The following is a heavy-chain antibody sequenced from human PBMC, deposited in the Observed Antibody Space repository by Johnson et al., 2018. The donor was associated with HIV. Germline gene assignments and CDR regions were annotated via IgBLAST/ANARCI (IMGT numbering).Heavy chain of an antibody. Sequence: MLLVESGGGVVRPGGSLRLSCAASGFNFDDYGMSWVRQGPGKGLEWVSGINWNGGSTGYADSVKGRFTISRDNAKNSLYLQMNSLRAEDTALYYCAREPMDCCGDCWGVFDIWGQGTMVTVSS. CDR2: INWNGGST. CDR1: GFNFDDYG. J-gene: IGHJ3*02. D-gene: IGHD2-21*02. CDR3: AREPMDCCGDCWGVFDI. V-gene: IGHV3-20*04.